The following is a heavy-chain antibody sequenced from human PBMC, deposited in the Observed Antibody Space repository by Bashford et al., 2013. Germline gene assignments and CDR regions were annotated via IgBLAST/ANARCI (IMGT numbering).Heavy chain of an antibody. V-gene: IGHV4-4*07. CDR2: IYSSGST. CDR1: GGSISSYY. D-gene: IGHD6-19*01. J-gene: IGHJ4*02. CDR3: VRETVAPTGGNLGLDY. Sequence: SSETLSLTCTVSGGSISSYYWSWIRQPAGKGLEWIGRIYSSGSTNYNPSLRSRVTMSVETSKNQFSLKLSSVTAADTAVYYCVRETVAPTGGNLGLDYWGQGTLVTVSS.